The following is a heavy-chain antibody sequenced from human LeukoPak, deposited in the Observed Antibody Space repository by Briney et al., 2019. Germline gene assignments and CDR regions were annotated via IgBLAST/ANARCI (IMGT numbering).Heavy chain of an antibody. V-gene: IGHV3-30*04. CDR2: ISYDGSNK. Sequence: PGASLRLSCAASGFTFSSYAMHWVRQAPGKGLEWVAVISYDGSNKYYADSVKGRFTISRDNSKNTLYLQMNSLRAEDTAVYYCARGYYSYGMDVWGKGTTVTVSS. CDR3: ARGYYSYGMDV. J-gene: IGHJ6*04. CDR1: GFTFSSYA.